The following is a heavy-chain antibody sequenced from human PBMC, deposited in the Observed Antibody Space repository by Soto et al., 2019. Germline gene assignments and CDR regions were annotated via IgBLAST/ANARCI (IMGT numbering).Heavy chain of an antibody. Sequence: GGSLRLSCADSGFTFEAYSLHWVRQLPGKGLEWVAGISGDSGSSGYADTVRGRFTVSRDNAKNSLFLQMSSLSPEDTALYYCTKRRSARPGFDAFDLWGQGTMVTVSS. J-gene: IGHJ3*01. CDR3: TKRRSARPGFDAFDL. CDR1: GFTFEAYS. V-gene: IGHV3-9*01. CDR2: ISGDSGSS.